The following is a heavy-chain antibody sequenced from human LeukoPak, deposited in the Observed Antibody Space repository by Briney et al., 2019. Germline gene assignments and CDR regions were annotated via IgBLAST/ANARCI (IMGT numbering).Heavy chain of an antibody. J-gene: IGHJ4*02. CDR3: ASEAPQSNWRGDYFDY. Sequence: PGRSLRLSCAASGFTFSSYAMHWVRQAPGKGLEWVAVISYDGSNKYYADSVKGRFTISRDNSKNTLYLQMNSLRAEDTAVYYCASEAPQSNWRGDYFDYWGQGTQVTVSS. D-gene: IGHD1-1*01. CDR1: GFTFSSYA. CDR2: ISYDGSNK. V-gene: IGHV3-30*04.